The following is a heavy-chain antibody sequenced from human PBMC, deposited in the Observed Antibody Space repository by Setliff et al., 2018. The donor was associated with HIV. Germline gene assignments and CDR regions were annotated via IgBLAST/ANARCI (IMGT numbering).Heavy chain of an antibody. V-gene: IGHV4-39*02. CDR1: GGFIKNSNYY. J-gene: IGHJ3*02. Sequence: SETLSLTCTVYGGFIKNSNYYWGWIRQPPGKGLEWIGNIHYSGSTYYNPSPKSRVTISVDTSKNQFSLKLGSVTAADRAVYYCARDKVTDDAFDIWGQGTMVTVSS. CDR2: IHYSGST. CDR3: ARDKVTDDAFDI. D-gene: IGHD4-4*01.